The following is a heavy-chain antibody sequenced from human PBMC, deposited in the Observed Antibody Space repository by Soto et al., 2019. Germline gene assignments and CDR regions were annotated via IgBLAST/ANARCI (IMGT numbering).Heavy chain of an antibody. J-gene: IGHJ3*02. D-gene: IGHD2-2*03. CDR2: INIYGSST. CDR3: ARGWIGDLNDAFDI. CDR1: GFTFSRYW. V-gene: IGHV3-74*01. Sequence: EVQLVESGGGLVQPGGSLRLSCAASGFTFSRYWMPWVRQAPGKGLVWVSRINIYGSSTSYADSVEGRFTISRDNAKNMVYLQMNSLRAEDTAVYYCARGWIGDLNDAFDIWGQGTMVTVSS.